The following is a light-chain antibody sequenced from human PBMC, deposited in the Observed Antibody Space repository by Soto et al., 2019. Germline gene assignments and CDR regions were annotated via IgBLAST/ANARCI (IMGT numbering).Light chain of an antibody. V-gene: IGKV3-20*01. CDR2: GAS. J-gene: IGKJ1*01. CDR1: QSVGSNL. CDR3: QQYNTSPRT. Sequence: EIVLTQSQATLSLSPGETATLSCRASQSVGSNLLAWYQQKRGQAPRLLIYGASNRATGIPDRFSGRGSGTDFTLTISLLEPEDYAVYYCQQYNTSPRTFGQGTNVDIK.